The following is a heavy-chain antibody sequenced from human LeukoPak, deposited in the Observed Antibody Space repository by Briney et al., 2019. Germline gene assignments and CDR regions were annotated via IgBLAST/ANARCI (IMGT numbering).Heavy chain of an antibody. Sequence: SGGSLRLSCAASGFTFSSYSMNWVRQAPGKGLEWVSSISSSSSYIYYADSVKGRFTISRDNAKNSLYLQMSSLRAEDTAVYYCARDVLWNHYYGSGTDINGFYYGMDVWGQGTSVTVSS. CDR3: ARDVLWNHYYGSGTDINGFYYGMDV. J-gene: IGHJ6*02. V-gene: IGHV3-21*01. D-gene: IGHD3-10*01. CDR2: ISSSSSYI. CDR1: GFTFSSYS.